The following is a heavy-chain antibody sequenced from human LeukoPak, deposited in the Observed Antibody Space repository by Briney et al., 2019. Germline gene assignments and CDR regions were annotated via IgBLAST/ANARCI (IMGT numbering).Heavy chain of an antibody. D-gene: IGHD1-1*01. CDR1: GFTFSSYG. Sequence: GGSLRLSCAASGFTFSSYGMHWVRQAPGKGLEWVAFMRYDGSNKYYADSVKGRFTISRDNSKNTLYLQMNSLRAEDTAVYYCAKGTTVVQLERPDAFDIWGQGTMVTVSS. CDR3: AKGTTVVQLERPDAFDI. J-gene: IGHJ3*02. V-gene: IGHV3-30*02. CDR2: MRYDGSNK.